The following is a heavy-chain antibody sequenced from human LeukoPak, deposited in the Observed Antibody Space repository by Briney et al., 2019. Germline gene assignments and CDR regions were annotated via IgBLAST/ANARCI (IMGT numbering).Heavy chain of an antibody. V-gene: IGHV3-23*01. CDR2: ISGSGGST. CDR3: AKVLPRFHDAFDI. CDR1: GFTFSSYG. D-gene: IGHD2-21*01. Sequence: PGGSLRLSCAASGFTFSSYGMSWVRQAPGKGLEWVSAISGSGGSTYYADSVKGRFTISRDNAKNSLYLQMNSLRAEDTALYYCAKVLPRFHDAFDIWGQGTMVTVSS. J-gene: IGHJ3*02.